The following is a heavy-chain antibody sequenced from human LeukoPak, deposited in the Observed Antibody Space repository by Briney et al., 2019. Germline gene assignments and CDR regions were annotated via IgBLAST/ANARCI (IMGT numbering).Heavy chain of an antibody. D-gene: IGHD2-2*01. CDR2: ISYSGST. Sequence: SETLSLTCTVSGGSISSSSHSWGWIRQPPGKGLEWIGSISYSGSTYYNPSLKTRVTMSVDTSENQFSLKLSSVTAADSTVYYCVRIYCTSTSCYGDSYYGMDVWGQGTTVTVSS. V-gene: IGHV4-39*01. CDR3: VRIYCTSTSCYGDSYYGMDV. J-gene: IGHJ6*02. CDR1: GGSISSSSHS.